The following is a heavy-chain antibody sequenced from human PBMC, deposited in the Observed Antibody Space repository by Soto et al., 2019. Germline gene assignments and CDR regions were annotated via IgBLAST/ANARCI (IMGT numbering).Heavy chain of an antibody. V-gene: IGHV1-69*12. D-gene: IGHD6-19*01. J-gene: IGHJ6*02. CDR3: AKGAVAGTPTSYYYYGMDV. CDR1: GGTFRTYA. Sequence: QVQLLQSGAEVKKSGSSVRVSCEASGGTFRTYAISWVRQAPGQGLEWMGEIIPNFGKVNYAQKFQGRVTITADESTTTVYMDLRSLTSEDTAVYYCAKGAVAGTPTSYYYYGMDVWGQGTTVTVS. CDR2: IIPNFGKV.